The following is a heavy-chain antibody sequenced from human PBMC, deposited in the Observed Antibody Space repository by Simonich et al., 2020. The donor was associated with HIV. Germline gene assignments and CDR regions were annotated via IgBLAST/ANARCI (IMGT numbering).Heavy chain of an antibody. CDR1: GGSISDYY. J-gene: IGHJ4*02. CDR3: ARVTPGGRFDY. D-gene: IGHD3-10*01. V-gene: IGHV4-4*07. CDR2: FYITGST. Sequence: QVQLQESGPGLVKPSETLSLTCTVSGGSISDYYGSWIRQPAGKGLEWIGRFYITGSTNYNPSLKSRVTRLVDKSKNQFSLKLTSVTAADTAVYYCARVTPGGRFDYWGQGTLVTVSS.